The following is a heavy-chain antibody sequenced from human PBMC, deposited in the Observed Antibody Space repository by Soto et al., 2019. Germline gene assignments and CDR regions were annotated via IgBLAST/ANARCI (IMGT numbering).Heavy chain of an antibody. D-gene: IGHD1-26*01. CDR2: IWHDGSNK. J-gene: IGHJ4*02. CDR3: ARAVGPFDY. CDR1: GFTFSTYG. V-gene: IGHV3-33*01. Sequence: VQLVESGGGLVQPGRSLRLSCAAAGFTFSTYGIHWVRQAPGKGLEWVAVIWHDGSNKYYADSVNGRFTISRDNSKNTLYLQMNSLRAEDTAVYYCARAVGPFDYWGQGTLVTVSS.